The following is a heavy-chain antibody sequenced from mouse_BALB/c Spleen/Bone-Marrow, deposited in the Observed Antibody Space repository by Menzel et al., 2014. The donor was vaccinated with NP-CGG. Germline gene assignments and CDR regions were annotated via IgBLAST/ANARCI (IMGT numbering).Heavy chain of an antibody. CDR3: ARDGNYRYAMDY. J-gene: IGHJ4*01. V-gene: IGHV1S81*02. CDR1: GFTFXSYW. D-gene: IGHD2-1*01. Sequence: QVQLQQSGAELVKPGASVKLSCMASGFTFXSYWIHWVKQRPGQGPEWIGEINPSNGRTNYNEKFKSKATLTEDKSSSTAYMQLSSLTSVDSAVYYCARDGNYRYAMDYWGQGTSVTVSS. CDR2: INPSNGRT.